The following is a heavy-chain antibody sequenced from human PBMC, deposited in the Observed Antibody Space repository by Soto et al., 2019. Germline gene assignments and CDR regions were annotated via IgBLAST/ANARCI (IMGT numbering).Heavy chain of an antibody. CDR2: IWYDGSNK. J-gene: IGHJ3*02. D-gene: IGHD3-9*01. CDR1: GFTFSSYG. Sequence: QVQLVESGGGVVQPGRSLRLSCAASGFTFSSYGMHWVRQAPGKGLEWVAVIWYDGSNKYYADSVKGRVTISRDNSKNTLYLQMNSLRAEDTAVYYCARGGMGILTGYDAFDIWGQGTMVTVSS. CDR3: ARGGMGILTGYDAFDI. V-gene: IGHV3-33*01.